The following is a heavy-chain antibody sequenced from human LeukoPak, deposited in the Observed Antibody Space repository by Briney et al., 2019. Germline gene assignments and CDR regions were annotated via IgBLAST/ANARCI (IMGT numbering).Heavy chain of an antibody. D-gene: IGHD6-13*01. CDR1: GYTFTIYG. J-gene: IGHJ4*02. CDR3: ARGGVSSSWYRSPDY. V-gene: IGHV1-18*01. CDR2: ISAYDGNT. Sequence: ASVKVSCKASGYTFTIYGIGWVRQAPGQGLEWMGWISAYDGNTNYTQKFQGRVTMTTDTSTSTAHMEVKSLTSDGTAVYYCARGGVSSSWYRSPDYWGQGTLVTVSS.